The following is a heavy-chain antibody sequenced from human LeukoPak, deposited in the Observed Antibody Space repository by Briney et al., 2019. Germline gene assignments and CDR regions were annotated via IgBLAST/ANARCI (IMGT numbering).Heavy chain of an antibody. D-gene: IGHD6-6*01. CDR2: ISAGGGST. Sequence: GGSLRLSCAASGFTFSSYAMSWVRQAPGKGLEWVSVISAGGGSTDYADSVKGRFTISRDNSQNTMYLQMNSLRAEDTAIYYCAKGGHSSSFDPWGQGTLVTVSS. J-gene: IGHJ5*02. V-gene: IGHV3-23*01. CDR1: GFTFSSYA. CDR3: AKGGHSSSFDP.